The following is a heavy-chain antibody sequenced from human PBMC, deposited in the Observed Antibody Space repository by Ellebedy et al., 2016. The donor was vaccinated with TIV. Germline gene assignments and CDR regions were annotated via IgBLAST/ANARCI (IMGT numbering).Heavy chain of an antibody. CDR3: ARDYEYGGSLRWFDP. J-gene: IGHJ5*02. Sequence: SETLSLTXTVSGASISSSYWSWIRQPPGKGLEWIGYVNYRGTTNYNPSLKSRVTVSVDTSNNQFSLKLSSVTAADTAVYYCARDYEYGGSLRWFDPWGQGTRVTVSA. CDR1: GASISSSY. CDR2: VNYRGTT. D-gene: IGHD4-23*01. V-gene: IGHV4-59*01.